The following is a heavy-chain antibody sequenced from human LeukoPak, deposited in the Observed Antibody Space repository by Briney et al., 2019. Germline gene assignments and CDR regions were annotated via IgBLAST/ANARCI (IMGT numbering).Heavy chain of an antibody. D-gene: IGHD1-1*01. Sequence: GGSLRLSCAASGFIFSNYGMHWVRQAPGKGLVWVSFINTDGSSTTYADSVKGRFTVSRDNAKNTLYLQMSGLRAEDTAVYYCAREWKKTGAFDYWGQGTLVTVSS. J-gene: IGHJ4*02. CDR3: AREWKKTGAFDY. CDR2: INTDGSST. CDR1: GFIFSNYG. V-gene: IGHV3-74*01.